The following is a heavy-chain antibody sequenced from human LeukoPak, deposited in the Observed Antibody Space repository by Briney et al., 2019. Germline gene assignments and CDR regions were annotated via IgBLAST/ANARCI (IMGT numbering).Heavy chain of an antibody. CDR1: GVSISSSSYY. V-gene: IGHV4-39*01. CDR3: ATGRSGTLYYFDY. D-gene: IGHD3-10*01. CDR2: IYYSGST. J-gene: IGHJ4*02. Sequence: PSETLSLTCTVSGVSISSSSYYWGWIRKPPGKGLAWIGSIYYSGSTYYNPSLKSRVTISVDTSKNQFSLKLSSVTAADTAVYYCATGRSGTLYYFDYWGQGTLVTVSS.